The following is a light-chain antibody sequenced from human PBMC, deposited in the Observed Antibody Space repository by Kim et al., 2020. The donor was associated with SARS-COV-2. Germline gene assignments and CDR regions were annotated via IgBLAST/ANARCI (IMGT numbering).Light chain of an antibody. CDR1: QSISSW. V-gene: IGKV1-5*03. Sequence: TLSSSVGDRVTIPCRAIQSISSWLAWYQQKPGKAPKLLIYKASSLESGVPSRFSGSGSGTEFTLTISSLQPDDFATYYCQQYNSYSFGQGTKLEIK. J-gene: IGKJ2*01. CDR2: KAS. CDR3: QQYNSYS.